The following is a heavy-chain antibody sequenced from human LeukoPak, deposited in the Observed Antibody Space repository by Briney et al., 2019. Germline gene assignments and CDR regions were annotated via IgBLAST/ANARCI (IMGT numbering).Heavy chain of an antibody. CDR1: GGSISSYY. CDR2: IFYSGST. V-gene: IGHV4-59*12. Sequence: SETLSLTCTVSGGSISSYYWSWIRQPPGKGLEWIGYIFYSGSTNYNPSLKSRVTISVDRSKNQFSLKLSSVTAADTAVYYCARASGYCSSTSCENWFDPWGQGTLVTVSS. CDR3: ARASGYCSSTSCENWFDP. D-gene: IGHD2-2*01. J-gene: IGHJ5*02.